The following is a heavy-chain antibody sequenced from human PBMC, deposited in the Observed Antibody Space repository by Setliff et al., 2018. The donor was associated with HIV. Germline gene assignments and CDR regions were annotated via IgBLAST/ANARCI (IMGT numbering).Heavy chain of an antibody. Sequence: GGSLRLSCAASAFTFSNAWMNWVRQAPGKGLEWVSRIYDSGDIWYADSVRGRFTISRDNSKNTLYLQMSTLRAEDTAVYYCAKTTPSSIRSPYYYYMDVWGKGTTVTVSS. CDR2: IYDSGDI. D-gene: IGHD6-13*01. CDR1: AFTFSNAW. CDR3: AKTTPSSIRSPYYYYMDV. V-gene: IGHV3-53*01. J-gene: IGHJ6*03.